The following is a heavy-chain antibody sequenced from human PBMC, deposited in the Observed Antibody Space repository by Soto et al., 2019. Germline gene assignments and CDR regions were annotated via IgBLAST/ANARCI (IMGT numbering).Heavy chain of an antibody. CDR3: VRTGWNYPLDY. CDR2: IYYSGST. D-gene: IGHD1-7*01. Sequence: SETLSLTCTVSGGSVSSGSYYWSWIRQPPGKGLEWIGYIYYSGSTNYNPSLKSRVTISVDTSKNQFSLKLNSVTAADTAVYYCVRTGWNYPLDYWGQGTLVTVSS. J-gene: IGHJ4*02. CDR1: GGSVSSGSYY. V-gene: IGHV4-61*01.